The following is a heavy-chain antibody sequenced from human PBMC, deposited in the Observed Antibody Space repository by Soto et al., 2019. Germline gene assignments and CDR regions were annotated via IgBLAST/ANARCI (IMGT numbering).Heavy chain of an antibody. CDR3: ARDRYCSGGSCYPHGQNWFDP. CDR2: ISAYNGNT. J-gene: IGHJ5*02. V-gene: IGHV1-18*01. Sequence: ASVKVSCKASGYTFTSYCISWVRQAPGQGLEWMGWISAYNGNTNYAQKLQGRVTMTTDTSTSTAYMELRSLRSDDTAVYYCARDRYCSGGSCYPHGQNWFDPWGQGTLVSVSS. D-gene: IGHD2-15*01. CDR1: GYTFTSYC.